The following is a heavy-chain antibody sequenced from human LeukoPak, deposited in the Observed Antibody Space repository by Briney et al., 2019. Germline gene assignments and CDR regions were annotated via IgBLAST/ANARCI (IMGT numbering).Heavy chain of an antibody. CDR2: IIPILGIA. CDR1: GGTFSSYA. CDR3: ARETDIVVVPAARGFGN. Sequence: SVKVSCKASGGTFSSYAISWVRQAPGQGLEWMGRIIPILGIANYAQKFQGRVTITADKSTSTAYMELSSLRSEDTAVYYCARETDIVVVPAARGFGNWGQGTLVTVSS. V-gene: IGHV1-69*04. D-gene: IGHD2-2*01. J-gene: IGHJ4*02.